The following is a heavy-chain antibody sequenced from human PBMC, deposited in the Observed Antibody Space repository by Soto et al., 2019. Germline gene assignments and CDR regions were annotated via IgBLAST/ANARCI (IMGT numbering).Heavy chain of an antibody. J-gene: IGHJ4*02. CDR2: IRGDGGQT. D-gene: IGHD3-9*01. Sequence: GGSLRLCCTASGFTFTSYGMGWVRQAPGKGLQWVSTIRGDGGQTHYTDSVKGRFSISRDNSKNTVYLQMDSLRAEDTAMYFCARDVGLDSDDFFAYWGQGTQVTVS. CDR1: GFTFTSYG. V-gene: IGHV3-23*01. CDR3: ARDVGLDSDDFFAY.